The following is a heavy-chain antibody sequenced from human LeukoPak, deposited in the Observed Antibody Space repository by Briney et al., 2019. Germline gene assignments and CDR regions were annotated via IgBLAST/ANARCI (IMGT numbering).Heavy chain of an antibody. Sequence: GGSLRLSCAASGFTFSSYAMSWVRQAPGKGLEWVSSISNSGGRTFYTDSVKGRFTISRDNSKNTLFLQMNSLRAEDTAVYYCAREGPRGNSQFDYWGQGTLVTVSS. J-gene: IGHJ4*02. CDR2: ISNSGGRT. V-gene: IGHV3-23*01. CDR1: GFTFSSYA. D-gene: IGHD2/OR15-2a*01. CDR3: AREGPRGNSQFDY.